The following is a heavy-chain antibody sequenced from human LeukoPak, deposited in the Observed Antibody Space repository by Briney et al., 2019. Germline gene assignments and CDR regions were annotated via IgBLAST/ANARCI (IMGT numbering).Heavy chain of an antibody. D-gene: IGHD4-23*01. J-gene: IGHJ5*02. CDR1: GFTFSTYS. CDR2: ISSGSHYI. V-gene: IGHV3-21*01. CDR3: ATPPLVTWFDP. Sequence: PGGSLRLSCVASGFTFSTYSLNWVRQAPGKGLELVSSISSGSHYIDYADSVRGRFTISRDNAENSLHLHMSSLRAEDTAVYYCATPPLVTWFDPWGQGTLVTVSS.